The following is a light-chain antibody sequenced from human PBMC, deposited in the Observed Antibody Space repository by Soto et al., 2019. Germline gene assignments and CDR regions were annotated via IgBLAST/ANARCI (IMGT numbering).Light chain of an antibody. CDR2: GAS. CDR1: QSVSRSY. J-gene: IGKJ3*01. V-gene: IGKV3-20*01. Sequence: EIVLTQSPGTLSLSPGERATLSCRASQSVSRSYLAWYQQKPGQAPRLLIYGASSRAPGLPDRFSGSGSGTDFTLTISRLEPEDFAVYYCQQYGSSPRVFTFGPGTKVDIK. CDR3: QQYGSSPRVFT.